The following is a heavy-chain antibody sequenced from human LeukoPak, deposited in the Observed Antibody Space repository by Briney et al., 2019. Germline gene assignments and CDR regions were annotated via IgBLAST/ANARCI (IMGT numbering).Heavy chain of an antibody. Sequence: PSETLSLTCTVSGGSISSYYWSWIRQPAGKGLEWIGRIYTSGSTNYNPSLKSRVTMSVDTPKNQFSLKLSSVTAADTAVYYCARASDHSSTSPLGYWGQGTLVTVSP. J-gene: IGHJ4*02. CDR3: ARASDHSSTSPLGY. D-gene: IGHD2-2*01. CDR2: IYTSGST. CDR1: GGSISSYY. V-gene: IGHV4-4*07.